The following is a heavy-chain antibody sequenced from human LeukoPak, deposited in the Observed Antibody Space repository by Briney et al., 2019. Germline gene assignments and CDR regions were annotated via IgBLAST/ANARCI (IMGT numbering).Heavy chain of an antibody. D-gene: IGHD2-15*01. CDR2: INHSGST. CDR3: ARGSSSYCSGGSCYPRKPLPDY. Sequence: SETLSLTCAVYGGSFSGYYWSWIRQPPGKGLEWIGEINHSGSTNHNPSLKSRVTISVDTSKNQFSLKLSSVTAADTAVYYCARGSSSYCSGGSCYPRKPLPDYWGQGTLVTVSS. J-gene: IGHJ4*02. V-gene: IGHV4-34*01. CDR1: GGSFSGYY.